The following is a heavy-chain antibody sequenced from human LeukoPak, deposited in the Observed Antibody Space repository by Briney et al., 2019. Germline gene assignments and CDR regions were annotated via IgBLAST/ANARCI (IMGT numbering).Heavy chain of an antibody. Sequence: SGTLSLTCAVYGGSFSGYYWSWIRQPPGKGLEWIGEINHSGSTNYNPSLKSRVTISVDTSKNQFSLKLSSVTAADTAVYYCARRRRWFGELSYFDYWGQGTLVTVSS. V-gene: IGHV4-34*01. CDR3: ARRRRWFGELSYFDY. J-gene: IGHJ4*02. CDR1: GGSFSGYY. D-gene: IGHD3-10*01. CDR2: INHSGST.